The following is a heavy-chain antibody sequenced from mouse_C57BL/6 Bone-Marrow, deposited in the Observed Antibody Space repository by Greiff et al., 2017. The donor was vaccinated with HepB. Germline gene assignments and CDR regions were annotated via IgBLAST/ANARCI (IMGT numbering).Heavy chain of an antibody. CDR2: IDPSDSYT. V-gene: IGHV1-59*01. CDR3: ARCLSSLYDGYDDYAMDY. CDR1: GYTFTSYW. Sequence: QVQLKQPGAELVRPGTSVKLSCKASGYTFTSYWMHWVKPRPGQGLEWIGVIDPSDSYTNYNQKFKGKATLTVDTSSSTAYMQLSSLTSEDSAVYYCARCLSSLYDGYDDYAMDYWGQGTSVTVSS. D-gene: IGHD2-2*01. J-gene: IGHJ4*01.